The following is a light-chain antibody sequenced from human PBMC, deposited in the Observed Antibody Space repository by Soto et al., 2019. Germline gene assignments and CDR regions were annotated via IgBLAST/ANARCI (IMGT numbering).Light chain of an antibody. V-gene: IGKV1-39*01. CDR2: ATS. CDR1: QSISSY. Sequence: GDRVTITCRTSQSISSYLNWYQQKPGKAPKLLIYATSSLQSGVPSRFSGSGFGTDFTLTISSLQAEDFASYYCQQLRSYPSTFGGGTKVDIK. J-gene: IGKJ4*01. CDR3: QQLRSYPST.